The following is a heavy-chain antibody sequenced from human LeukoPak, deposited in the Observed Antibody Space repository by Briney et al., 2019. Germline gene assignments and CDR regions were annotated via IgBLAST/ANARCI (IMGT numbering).Heavy chain of an antibody. J-gene: IGHJ3*02. Sequence: PGGSLRLSCAASGFTFSSYWMSWVRQAPGKGLEWVANIKQDGSEKYYVDSVKGRFTISRDNAKNSLYLQMNSLRAEDMALYYCATSNRIRDAFDIWGQGTMVTVSS. V-gene: IGHV3-7*03. CDR2: IKQDGSEK. CDR3: ATSNRIRDAFDI. CDR1: GFTFSSYW.